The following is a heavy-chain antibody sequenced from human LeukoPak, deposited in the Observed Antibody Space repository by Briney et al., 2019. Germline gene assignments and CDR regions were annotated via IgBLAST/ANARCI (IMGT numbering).Heavy chain of an antibody. J-gene: IGHJ4*02. Sequence: GGSLRLSFVASGFSFSSNDMHWVRQPTGKGLEWVSGIGTISDTFYPDSVKGRFTISRENAKNSLYLQMNSLRAGDTAMYYCARGSPLVRGVISPLDSWGQGTLVTVSS. CDR3: ARGSPLVRGVISPLDS. D-gene: IGHD3-10*01. V-gene: IGHV3-13*01. CDR1: GFSFSSND. CDR2: IGTISDT.